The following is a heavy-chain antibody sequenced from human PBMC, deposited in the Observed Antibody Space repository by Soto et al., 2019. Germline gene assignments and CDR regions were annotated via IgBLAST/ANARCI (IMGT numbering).Heavy chain of an antibody. CDR3: ARLPPGEWHSFDY. J-gene: IGHJ4*02. CDR2: ISAYNGNT. V-gene: IGHV1-18*04. Sequence: ASVKVSCRASGYTFTSYGISWVRQAPGQGLEWMGWISAYNGNTNYAQKLQGRVTMTTDTSTSTACMELRSLRSDDTAVYYCARLPPGEWHSFDYWGQGTRGTVS. D-gene: IGHD3-10*01. CDR1: GYTFTSYG.